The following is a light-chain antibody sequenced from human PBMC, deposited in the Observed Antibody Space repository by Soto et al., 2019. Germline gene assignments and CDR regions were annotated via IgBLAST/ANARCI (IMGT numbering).Light chain of an antibody. V-gene: IGKV3-20*01. CDR3: QHFGNSLWT. CDR1: QSVASRN. Sequence: EIVVTHSPGTLSLSPGERATLSCRASQSVASRNLAWYQQKSGQAPRLLIYGASSRAIHTPDRFSGSGSGTDFTLTISGLEPEDFAVYYCQHFGNSLWTFGQGTKVDI. J-gene: IGKJ1*01. CDR2: GAS.